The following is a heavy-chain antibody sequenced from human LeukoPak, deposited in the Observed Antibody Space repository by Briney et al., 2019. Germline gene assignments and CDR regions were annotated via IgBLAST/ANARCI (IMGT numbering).Heavy chain of an antibody. CDR1: GFTFSSYA. CDR3: ARYLRAYYTLDV. Sequence: GGSLRLSCAASGFTFSSYAVSWVRQAPGKGLEWVSAISGSGGSTYYADSVKGRFTISRDNSRNTLYLQMNSLRAEDTAVYYCARYLRAYYTLDVWGQGTTVTVSS. CDR2: ISGSGGST. V-gene: IGHV3-23*01. D-gene: IGHD1-26*01. J-gene: IGHJ6*02.